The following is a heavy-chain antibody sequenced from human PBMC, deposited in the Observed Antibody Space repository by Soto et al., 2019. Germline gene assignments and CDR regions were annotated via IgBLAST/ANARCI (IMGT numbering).Heavy chain of an antibody. D-gene: IGHD2-21*02. CDR3: ARDSLWGARVVTGNWYFDL. V-gene: IGHV3-33*01. CDR1: GFTFSSYG. CDR2: IWYGGSNK. J-gene: IGHJ2*01. Sequence: QVQLVESGGGVVQPGRSLRLSCAASGFTFSSYGMHWVRQAPGKGLEWVAVIWYGGSNKYYADSVKGRFTITRDNSRDALYLQMNSLRAEDTVVYYCARDSLWGARVVTGNWYFDLWGRGTLVTASS.